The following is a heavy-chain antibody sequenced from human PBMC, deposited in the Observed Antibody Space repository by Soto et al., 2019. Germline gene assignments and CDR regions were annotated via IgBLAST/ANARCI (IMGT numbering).Heavy chain of an antibody. CDR2: IYYSGST. D-gene: IGHD6-25*01. J-gene: IGHJ5*02. Sequence: SETLSLTCTVSGGSISSSSYYWGWIRQPPGKGLEWIGSIYYSGSTYYNPSLKSRVTISVDTSKNQFSLKLSSVTAADTAVYYCARRRSTTGWFDPWGQGTLVTV. V-gene: IGHV4-39*01. CDR3: ARRRSTTGWFDP. CDR1: GGSISSSSYY.